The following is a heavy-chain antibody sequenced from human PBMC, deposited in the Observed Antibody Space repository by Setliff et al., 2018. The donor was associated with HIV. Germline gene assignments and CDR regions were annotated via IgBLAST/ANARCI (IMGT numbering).Heavy chain of an antibody. J-gene: IGHJ5*02. D-gene: IGHD6-13*01. V-gene: IGHV3-15*01. CDR1: GFTFSSYA. CDR3: TAALQQQVVRWFDP. Sequence: PGGSLRLSCAASGFTFSSYAMSWVRQAPGKGLEWVGRIKSKTDGGTTDYAAPVKGRFTISRDDSKNTLYLQMNSLKTEDTAVYYCTAALQQQVVRWFDPWGQGTLVTVSS. CDR2: IKSKTDGGTT.